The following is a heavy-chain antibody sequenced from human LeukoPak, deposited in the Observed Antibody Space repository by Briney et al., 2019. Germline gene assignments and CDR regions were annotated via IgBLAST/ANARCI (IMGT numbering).Heavy chain of an antibody. CDR1: GFTFSSYA. CDR3: ALVVAGAFDY. D-gene: IGHD2-15*01. Sequence: GGSLRLSCAASGFTFSSYAMNWVRQAPGKGLEWVSSISSSSSYIYYADSVKGRFTISRDNAKNSLYLQMNSLRAEDTAVYYCALVVAGAFDYWGQGTLVTVSS. V-gene: IGHV3-21*01. CDR2: ISSSSSYI. J-gene: IGHJ4*02.